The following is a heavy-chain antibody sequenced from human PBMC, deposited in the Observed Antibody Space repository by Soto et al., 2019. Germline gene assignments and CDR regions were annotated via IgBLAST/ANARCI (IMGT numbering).Heavy chain of an antibody. CDR1: GFTVSSNY. D-gene: IGHD2-2*01. J-gene: IGHJ3*02. Sequence: EVQLVESGGGLVQPGGSLRLSCAASGFTVSSNYMSWVRQAPGKGLEWVSVIYSGGSTYYADSVKGSFTISRDNCKNTLCLKMNSLRAEDTAVFYCARDERYCSSTSCYAEYDAFDIWGQGRMVTASS. V-gene: IGHV3-66*01. CDR2: IYSGGST. CDR3: ARDERYCSSTSCYAEYDAFDI.